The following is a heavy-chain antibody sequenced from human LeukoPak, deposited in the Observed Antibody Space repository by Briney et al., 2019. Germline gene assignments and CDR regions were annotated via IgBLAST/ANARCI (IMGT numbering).Heavy chain of an antibody. D-gene: IGHD3-10*01. CDR3: ARDCLSYYRDY. V-gene: IGHV3-7*01. CDR1: GFTFSRYW. Sequence: GGSVRLSCAASGFTFSRYWMRWVRQAPGKGGEWGANIKQDGSEKYYVDSVKGRITISRDNPKNSLYLQMNSLRAEDTAVYYCARDCLSYYRDYWGQGTLVTVSS. CDR2: IKQDGSEK. J-gene: IGHJ4*02.